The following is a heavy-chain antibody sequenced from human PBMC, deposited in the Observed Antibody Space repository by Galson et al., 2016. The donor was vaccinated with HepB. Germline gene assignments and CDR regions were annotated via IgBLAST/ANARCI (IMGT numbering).Heavy chain of an antibody. Sequence: SLRLSCAASGFTFNTFAMHWVRRAPGKGLEWVAFISYDGTKKYYADSVKGRFTISRDNSRTTLYPQMNSLRPEDMAVYYCARGDYSPKRIERSVMDVWGQGTTVTVSS. D-gene: IGHD2-15*01. CDR2: ISYDGTKK. V-gene: IGHV3-30*04. J-gene: IGHJ6*02. CDR1: GFTFNTFA. CDR3: ARGDYSPKRIERSVMDV.